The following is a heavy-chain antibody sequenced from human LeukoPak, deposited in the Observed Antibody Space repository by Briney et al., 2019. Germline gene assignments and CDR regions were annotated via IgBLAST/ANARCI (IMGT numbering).Heavy chain of an antibody. CDR3: ARVQGSSAPTLFDY. Sequence: SETLSLTCAVSAYSIGSGYYWGWIRQPPGKGLEWIGEINHSGSTNYNPSLKSRVTISVDTSKNQFSLKLSSVTAADTAVYYCARVQGSSAPTLFDYWGQGTLVTVSS. CDR1: AYSIGSGYY. D-gene: IGHD6-6*01. CDR2: INHSGST. V-gene: IGHV4-38-2*01. J-gene: IGHJ4*02.